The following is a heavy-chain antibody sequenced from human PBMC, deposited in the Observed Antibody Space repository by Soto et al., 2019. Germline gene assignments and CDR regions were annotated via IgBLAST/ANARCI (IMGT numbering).Heavy chain of an antibody. V-gene: IGHV3-33*06. J-gene: IGHJ4*02. CDR3: AKAGLYDSSGYYPYYFDY. CDR2: IWYDGSNK. CDR1: GFTFSSYG. Sequence: GGSLRLSCAASGFTFSSYGMHWVRQAPGKGLEWVAVIWYDGSNKYYADSVKGRFTISRDNSKNTLYLQMNSLRAEDTAVYYCAKAGLYDSSGYYPYYFDYWGQGTLVTVSS. D-gene: IGHD3-22*01.